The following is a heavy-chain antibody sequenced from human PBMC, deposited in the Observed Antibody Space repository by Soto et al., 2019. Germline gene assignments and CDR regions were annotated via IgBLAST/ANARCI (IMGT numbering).Heavy chain of an antibody. J-gene: IGHJ4*02. D-gene: IGHD1-26*01. V-gene: IGHV4-4*02. CDR2: IYHAGST. CDR1: GGSINNSNW. CDR3: ARGPPIVGNTTPLDS. Sequence: QVQLQASGPRLVKPSGTLSLTCTVSGGSINNSNWWSWVRLPPAKGLAWIGDIYHAGSTKYNPSLERRVTISVDTSNNQFALTLTSVTAADTAVYFCARGPPIVGNTTPLDSCGQGTLVTVSS.